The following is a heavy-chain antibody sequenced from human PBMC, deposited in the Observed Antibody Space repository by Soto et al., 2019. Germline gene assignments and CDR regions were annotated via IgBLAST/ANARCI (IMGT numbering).Heavy chain of an antibody. V-gene: IGHV3-33*01. J-gene: IGHJ4*02. D-gene: IGHD6-19*01. CDR3: ARGIVGSGWYYFDY. Sequence: GGSLRLSCAASGFTFSSYGMLWVGQAPGKGLEWVAVIWYDGSNKYYADSVKGRFTISRDNSKNTLYLQMNSLRAEDTAVYYCARGIVGSGWYYFDYWGQGTLVTVSS. CDR2: IWYDGSNK. CDR1: GFTFSSYG.